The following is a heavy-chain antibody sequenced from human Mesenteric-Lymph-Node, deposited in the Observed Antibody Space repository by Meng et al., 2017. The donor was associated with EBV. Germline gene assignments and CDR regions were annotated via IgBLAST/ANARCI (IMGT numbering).Heavy chain of an antibody. Sequence: LPGVRHGLVGPSGPRSLTVLVSGGSISSRNWWSWACRPPGKGLEWIGEIYHSGRTNYNPSLKSRVTISVDKSKNQFSLKLSSVTAADTAVYYCARGTVAGTHLDYWAQGTLVTVSS. J-gene: IGHJ4*02. CDR2: IYHSGRT. D-gene: IGHD6-19*01. V-gene: IGHV4-4*02. CDR1: GGSISSRNW. CDR3: ARGTVAGTHLDY.